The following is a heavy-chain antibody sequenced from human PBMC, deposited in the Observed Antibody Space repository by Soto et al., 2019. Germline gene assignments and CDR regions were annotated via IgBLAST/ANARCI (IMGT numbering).Heavy chain of an antibody. CDR2: ISGYNGNT. D-gene: IGHD1-7*01. CDR3: ARDQGELELLEH. V-gene: IGHV1-18*04. CDR1: GYTFTSYA. J-gene: IGHJ4*02. Sequence: ASVKVSCKASGYTFTSYAITWVRQAPGQGLEWMGWISGYNGNTKYAQKLQGRVTMTTDTSTSTAYMEMRSLRSDDTAVYYCARDQGELELLEHWGRGTLVTVPQ.